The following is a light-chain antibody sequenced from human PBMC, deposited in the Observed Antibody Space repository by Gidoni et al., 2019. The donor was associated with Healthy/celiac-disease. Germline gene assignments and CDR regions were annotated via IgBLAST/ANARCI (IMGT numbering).Light chain of an antibody. CDR3: QQYGSSPYS. CDR1: QSVSSSY. CDR2: GAS. J-gene: IGKJ2*03. Sequence: EIVFTLSPGTLSLSPGERATLSCRASQSVSSSYLAWYQQKPGQAPRLLIYGASSRATGIPDRFSGSGSGTDFTLTISRLEPEDFAVYYCQQYGSSPYSFGQGTKLEIK. V-gene: IGKV3-20*01.